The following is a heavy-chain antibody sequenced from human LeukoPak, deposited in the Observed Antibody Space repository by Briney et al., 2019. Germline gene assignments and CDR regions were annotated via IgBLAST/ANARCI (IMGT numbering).Heavy chain of an antibody. Sequence: PGGSLRLSCTASGFTFGDYAMSWVRQAPGKGLEWVGFIRSKAYGGTKEYAASVKGRFTISRDDSKSIAYLQMNSLKTEDTAVYYCTRAGVRYDILTGYYWGYYYYGMDVWGQGTTVTVSS. D-gene: IGHD3-9*01. CDR1: GFTFGDYA. J-gene: IGHJ6*02. CDR3: TRAGVRYDILTGYYWGYYYYGMDV. CDR2: IRSKAYGGTK. V-gene: IGHV3-49*04.